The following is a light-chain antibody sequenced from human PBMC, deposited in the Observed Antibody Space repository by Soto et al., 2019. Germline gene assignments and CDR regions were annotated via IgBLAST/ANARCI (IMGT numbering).Light chain of an antibody. J-gene: IGLJ1*01. Sequence: QSALTQPASVSGSPGQSITISCTGTSIDVGHPYNYVSWYQQYPGKAPKLLILGVSNRPSGISGRFSGSKSGNTASLTISGLQPEDEADYYCSSYTDRKNLVFGTGTKVTVL. V-gene: IGLV2-14*03. CDR1: SIDVGHPYNY. CDR2: GVS. CDR3: SSYTDRKNLV.